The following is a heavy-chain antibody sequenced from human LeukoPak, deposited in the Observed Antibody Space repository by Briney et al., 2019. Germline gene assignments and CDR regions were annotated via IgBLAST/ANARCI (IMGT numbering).Heavy chain of an antibody. CDR3: AKEEGYIYGLLDY. J-gene: IGHJ4*02. D-gene: IGHD5-18*01. CDR1: GFTFSNYA. CDR2: ISGSGGTT. V-gene: IGHV3-23*01. Sequence: QPGGSLRLSCAASGFTFSNYAMSWVRQAPGKGLEWVSSISGSGGTTYYADSVKGRFTISRDNSKNTLYLQMNSLRAEDAAVYYCAKEEGYIYGLLDYWGQGTLVSVSS.